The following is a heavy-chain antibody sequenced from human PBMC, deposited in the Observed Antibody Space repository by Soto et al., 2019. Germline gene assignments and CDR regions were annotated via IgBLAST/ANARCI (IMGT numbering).Heavy chain of an antibody. V-gene: IGHV3-30-3*01. CDR3: VRVATGLAVAGTPFDY. D-gene: IGHD6-19*01. CDR2: ISDDGSNK. J-gene: IGHJ4*02. Sequence: QVQLVESGGGVVRPGRSLRLSCAGSGFTFSNYAVHWVRQAPGKGLDWVAVISDDGSNKFYADSVKGRFTISRDNSKKXVFLQMNNLRTGDMAVYYCVRVATGLAVAGTPFDYWGRGTLVTVTS. CDR1: GFTFSNYA.